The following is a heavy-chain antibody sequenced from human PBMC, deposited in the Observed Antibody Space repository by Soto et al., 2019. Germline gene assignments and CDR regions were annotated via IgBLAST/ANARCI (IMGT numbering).Heavy chain of an antibody. CDR2: ISSSGGTI. D-gene: IGHD3-22*01. J-gene: IGHJ4*02. CDR1: GFTFSDYY. V-gene: IGHV3-11*01. CDR3: ARADHYYGSGGYYFDY. Sequence: GGSLGLCCAASGFTFSDYYMSWIRQAPGKGLEWVSYISSSGGTIYYADSVKGRFTISRDNAQNSLYLQMNSLRAEDTAVFYCARADHYYGSGGYYFDYWGQGALVTVPS.